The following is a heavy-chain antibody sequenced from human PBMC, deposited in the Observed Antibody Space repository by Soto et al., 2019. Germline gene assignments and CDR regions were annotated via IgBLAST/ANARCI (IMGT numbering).Heavy chain of an antibody. CDR1: GGSTRNYF. V-gene: IGHV4-59*01. CDR3: ARYVNPYDTAVWFDP. J-gene: IGHJ5*02. CDR2: IYYSGTT. Sequence: QVQLQESGPGLVKPSETLSLTCTVSGGSTRNYFWSWIRQPPGKGLEWIGCIYYSGTTNYNSSIKSRVTISLDTSKNPFSLRLRSVTAADTAVYYCARYVNPYDTAVWFDPWGQGTLVTVSS. D-gene: IGHD3-9*01.